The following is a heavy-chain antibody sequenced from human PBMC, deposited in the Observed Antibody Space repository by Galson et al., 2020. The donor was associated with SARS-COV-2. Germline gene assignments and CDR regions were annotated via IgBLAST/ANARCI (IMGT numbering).Heavy chain of an antibody. V-gene: IGHV3-11*04. CDR2: NSRSGSIK. CDR1: GFTLSDYY. D-gene: IGHD6-13*01. Sequence: NSGGSLRLSCAASGFTLSDYYMTWIRQAPGKGLEWVSYNSRSGSIKYYADSVKGRFTISRDNAKNSLYLQMNSLRGEDSAVYYCARMYSSSWFLDFWGQGTLVTVSS. CDR3: ARMYSSSWFLDF. J-gene: IGHJ4*02.